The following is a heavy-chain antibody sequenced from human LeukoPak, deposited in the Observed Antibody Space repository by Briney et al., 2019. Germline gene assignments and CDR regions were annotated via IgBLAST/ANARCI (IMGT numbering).Heavy chain of an antibody. CDR1: GFTFTSYC. V-gene: IGHV3-7*01. CDR3: ARDQLVWFGELAGSYMDV. D-gene: IGHD3-10*01. Sequence: GGSLRLSCAASGFTFTSYCMSWVRQAPGKGLEWVANIKQDGSEKYYVDSVKGRFTISRDNAKNSLFLQMNSLRAEDTAVYYCARDQLVWFGELAGSYMDVWGKGTTVTISS. J-gene: IGHJ6*03. CDR2: IKQDGSEK.